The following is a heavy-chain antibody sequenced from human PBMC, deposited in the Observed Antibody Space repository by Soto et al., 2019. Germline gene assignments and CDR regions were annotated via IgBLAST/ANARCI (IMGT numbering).Heavy chain of an antibody. J-gene: IGHJ6*02. CDR1: GYTFTSYG. Sequence: GASVKVSCKASGYTFTSYGISWVRQAPGQGLEWMGWISAYNGNTNYAQKLQGRVTMTTDTSTSTAYMELRSLRSDDTAVYYCAARAVGPAAGGFYYYFGMDVWGQGTTVTVSS. D-gene: IGHD2-2*01. CDR2: ISAYNGNT. V-gene: IGHV1-18*04. CDR3: AARAVGPAAGGFYYYFGMDV.